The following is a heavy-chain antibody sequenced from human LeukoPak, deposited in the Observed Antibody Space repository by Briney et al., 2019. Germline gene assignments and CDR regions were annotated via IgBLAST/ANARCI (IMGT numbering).Heavy chain of an antibody. D-gene: IGHD3-22*01. J-gene: IGHJ4*02. CDR2: FDPEDGET. CDR1: GYTLTELS. V-gene: IGHV1-24*01. Sequence: ASVKVSCKVSGYTLTELSTHWVRQAPGKGLEWMGGFDPEDGETIYAQKFQGRVTMTEDTSTDTAYMELSSLRSEDTAVYYCATVPYYDSSGYYTSWGQGTLVTVSS. CDR3: ATVPYYDSSGYYTS.